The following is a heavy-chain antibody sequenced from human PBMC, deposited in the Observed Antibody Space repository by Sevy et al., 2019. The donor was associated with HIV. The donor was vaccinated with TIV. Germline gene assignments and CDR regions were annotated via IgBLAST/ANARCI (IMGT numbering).Heavy chain of an antibody. CDR2: ISYDGSNK. V-gene: IGHV3-30-3*01. CDR1: GFTFSSYA. D-gene: IGHD2-2*01. J-gene: IGHJ6*02. Sequence: GGSLRLSCAASGFTFSSYAMHWVRQAPGKGLEWVAVISYDGSNKYYADSVKGRFTISRDNSKNTLYLQMNSLRAEDTAVYYCARVHGQVVPAAKYGMDVWGQGITVTVSS. CDR3: ARVHGQVVPAAKYGMDV.